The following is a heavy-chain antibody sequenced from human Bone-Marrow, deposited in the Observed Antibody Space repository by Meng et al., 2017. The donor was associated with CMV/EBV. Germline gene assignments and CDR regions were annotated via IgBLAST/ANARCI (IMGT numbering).Heavy chain of an antibody. Sequence: GGSLRLSCAASGFNISQFGMHWVRQAPGKGLEWVAVLSQDEIDEYYADSVKGRFTISRDNSKNTLYLQMNNLTAEDTALYYCARDAATVGTHPPDYWGQGTLVTVSS. CDR1: GFNISQFG. J-gene: IGHJ4*02. D-gene: IGHD4-23*01. V-gene: IGHV3-30*03. CDR2: LSQDEIDE. CDR3: ARDAATVGTHPPDY.